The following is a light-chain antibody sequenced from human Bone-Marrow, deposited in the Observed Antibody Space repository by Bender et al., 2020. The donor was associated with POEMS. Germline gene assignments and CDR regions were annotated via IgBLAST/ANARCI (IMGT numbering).Light chain of an antibody. Sequence: SYVLTQPPSVSVAPGQTAMIPCGGDNIGSKSVQWYQQKPGQAPVLVIYEDVDRPSEIPARFSGSISGNTATLTITGVEAGDEADYYCQVWDRSTDHVVFGGGTKLTVL. CDR1: NIGSKS. CDR3: QVWDRSTDHVV. J-gene: IGLJ3*02. CDR2: EDV. V-gene: IGLV3-21*02.